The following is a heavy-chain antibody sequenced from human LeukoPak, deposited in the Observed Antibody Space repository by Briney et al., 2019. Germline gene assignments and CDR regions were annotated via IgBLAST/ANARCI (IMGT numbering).Heavy chain of an antibody. V-gene: IGHV4-39*01. D-gene: IGHD1-26*01. J-gene: IGHJ4*01. Sequence: SETLSLTCTGSGGPISSSSYYWCWIRQPPGKWLYWIGSIYYSGSTDYNPSLKSRVTISVDPSKNQSSLKLSPVTAADPAVYYCARRRWGYYEGDSDHWGPGTLVTVSS. CDR2: IYYSGST. CDR1: GGPISSSSYY. CDR3: ARRRWGYYEGDSDH.